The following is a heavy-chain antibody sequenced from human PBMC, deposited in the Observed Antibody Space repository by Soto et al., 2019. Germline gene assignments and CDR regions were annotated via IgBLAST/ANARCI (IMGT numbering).Heavy chain of an antibody. V-gene: IGHV3-20*04. J-gene: IGHJ5*02. D-gene: IGHD6-13*01. CDR3: VREEAASAGTKWFDP. CDR1: GFTVDNYG. CDR2: LNWNGDRT. Sequence: GSLRLSCAASGFTVDNYGMSWVRQAPGKGLEWVAGLNWNGDRTGYADSLKGRFAISRDNAKNSLYLQMSSLRAEDTAFYFCVREEAASAGTKWFDPWSQGTLVTVSS.